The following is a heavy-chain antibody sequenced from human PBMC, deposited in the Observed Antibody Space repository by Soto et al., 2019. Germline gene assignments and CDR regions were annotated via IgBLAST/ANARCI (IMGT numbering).Heavy chain of an antibody. D-gene: IGHD2-2*01. V-gene: IGHV3-23*01. Sequence: PGGSLRLSCAASGFTFSSYAMSWVRQAAGKGLEWVSAISGSGGSTYYADSVKGRFTISRDNSKNTLYLQMNSLRAEDTAVYYCAEVEDIVVVPTPYNWFDPWGQGTPVTVS. CDR1: GFTFSSYA. J-gene: IGHJ5*02. CDR3: AEVEDIVVVPTPYNWFDP. CDR2: ISGSGGST.